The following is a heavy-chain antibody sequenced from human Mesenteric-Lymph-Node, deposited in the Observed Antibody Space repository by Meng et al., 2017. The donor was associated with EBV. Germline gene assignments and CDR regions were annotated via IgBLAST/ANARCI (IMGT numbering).Heavy chain of an antibody. CDR3: ARVSTSRFDY. J-gene: IGHJ4*02. Sequence: QVQLQESGPGLVKPSATLSLTCTVSGGSVSSGHYYWNWIRQPPGKGLEWIGYIYYTGSANYSPSLRSRVSMSIDTSKNQFSLNLSFVTAADTAVYYCARVSTSRFDYWGQGSLVTVSS. CDR1: GGSVSSGHYY. D-gene: IGHD2-2*01. CDR2: IYYTGSA. V-gene: IGHV4-61*01.